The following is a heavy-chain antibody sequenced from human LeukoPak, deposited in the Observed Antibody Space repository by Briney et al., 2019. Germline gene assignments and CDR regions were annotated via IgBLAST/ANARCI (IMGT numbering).Heavy chain of an antibody. Sequence: PSETLSLTCTVSGGSISSSSYYWGWIRQPPGKGLEWIGSIYYSGSTYYNPSLKSRVTISVDTSKNQFSLKLSSVTAADTAVYYCARGSTYWMATILFDYWGQGTLVTVSS. CDR1: GGSISSSSYY. J-gene: IGHJ4*02. D-gene: IGHD5-24*01. CDR2: IYYSGST. V-gene: IGHV4-39*07. CDR3: ARGSTYWMATILFDY.